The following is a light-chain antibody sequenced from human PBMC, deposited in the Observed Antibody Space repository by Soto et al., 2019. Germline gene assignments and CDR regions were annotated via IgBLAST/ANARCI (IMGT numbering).Light chain of an antibody. CDR2: GAS. CDR3: QQYNDWPPFT. CDR1: QTVRSN. Sequence: EIVMTQSPATLSVSPGERATLSCRASQTVRSNLAWYQQKPGQAPRLLIHGASTRAAGIPARFSGSGSGTEFTLTISSLQSEDFAVYYCQQYNDWPPFTVGPGTRVDIK. J-gene: IGKJ3*01. V-gene: IGKV3-15*01.